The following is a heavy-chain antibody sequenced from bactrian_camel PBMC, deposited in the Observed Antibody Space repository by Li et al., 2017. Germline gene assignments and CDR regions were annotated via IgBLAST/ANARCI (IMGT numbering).Heavy chain of an antibody. CDR3: AAESRVVCLFVARLAN. V-gene: IGHV3S53*01. Sequence: HVQLVESGGGSVEAGQSLTLSCVVSGGLVSQYCMAWFRQPPGQEREAVAMAAIDCDGDTVYLDSVKGRFTISRDNAKSTQYLQMNNLKPEDRAMYYCAAESRVVCLFVARLANWGQGTQVTVS. CDR2: IDCDGDT. CDR1: GGLVSQYC. D-gene: IGHD1*01. J-gene: IGHJ4*01.